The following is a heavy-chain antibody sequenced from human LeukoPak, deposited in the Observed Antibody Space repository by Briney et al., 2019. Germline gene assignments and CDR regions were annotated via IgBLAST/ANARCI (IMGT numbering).Heavy chain of an antibody. CDR1: GYSVSSKSAS. CDR3: ARGTGSLDY. J-gene: IGHJ4*02. Sequence: SQTLSLTCVISGYSVSSKSASWNWIRHSPSRGLEWLGRTYSRSKWFNDYAVSVKSRITINPDTSKNQFSLHLMSVTPDDTAVYYCARGTGSLDYWGQGTLVTVSS. V-gene: IGHV6-1*01. D-gene: IGHD1-26*01. CDR2: TYSRSKWFN.